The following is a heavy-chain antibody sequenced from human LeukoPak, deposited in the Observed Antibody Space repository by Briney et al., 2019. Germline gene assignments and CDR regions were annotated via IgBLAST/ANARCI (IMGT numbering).Heavy chain of an antibody. V-gene: IGHV3-7*01. CDR3: ARYYAEYFQH. J-gene: IGHJ1*01. D-gene: IGHD2/OR15-2a*01. Sequence: GGSLRLSCAASGFTFSSYAMSWVRQAPGKGLEWVANIKQDGSEKYYVDSVKGRFTISRDNAKNSLYLQMNSLRAEDTAVYYCARYYAEYFQHWGQGTLVTVSS. CDR2: IKQDGSEK. CDR1: GFTFSSYA.